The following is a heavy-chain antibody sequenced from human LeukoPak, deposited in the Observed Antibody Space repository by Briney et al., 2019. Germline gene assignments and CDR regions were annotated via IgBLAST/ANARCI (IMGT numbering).Heavy chain of an antibody. CDR1: GFTFSSYW. D-gene: IGHD2-21*02. V-gene: IGHV3-74*01. Sequence: GGSLRLSCAASGFTFSSYWMHWVRQAPGRGLVWVSRINSDGGSTSYADSVKGRFTISRDNAKNTLYLQMNSLRAEDTAVYYCAREVVSYCGGDCYSYYYYYMDVWGKGTTVTISS. CDR2: INSDGGST. CDR3: AREVVSYCGGDCYSYYYYYMDV. J-gene: IGHJ6*03.